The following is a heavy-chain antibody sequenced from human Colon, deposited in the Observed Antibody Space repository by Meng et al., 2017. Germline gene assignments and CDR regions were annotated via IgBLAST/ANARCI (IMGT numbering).Heavy chain of an antibody. CDR3: ARGPTTYFDY. D-gene: IGHD4-17*01. J-gene: IGHJ4*02. CDR1: GGSISRGDYY. V-gene: IGHV4-30-4*01. Sequence: QVQLEETGQCLGKPSQPLSLTCTVSGGSISRGDYYWSGFRQHPGKGLEWIGYINYSGSTYYNPSLKSRVTISVDTSKNQFSLMLSFVTAADTAVYYCARGPTTYFDYWGQGTLVTVSS. CDR2: INYSGST.